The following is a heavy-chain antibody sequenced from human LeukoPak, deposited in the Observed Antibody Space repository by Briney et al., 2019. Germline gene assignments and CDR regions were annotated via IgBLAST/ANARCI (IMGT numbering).Heavy chain of an antibody. CDR2: ISSSGRTM. CDR3: ARHYYGSLGGLDY. Sequence: GGSLRLSCAASGFTFSSYEMNWVRQAPGKGLEWISHISSSGRTMYYADSVKGRFTISRDNAKNSLYLQMNSLRAEDTAVYYCARHYYGSLGGLDYWGQGTRLTVSS. V-gene: IGHV3-48*03. J-gene: IGHJ4*02. D-gene: IGHD3-10*01. CDR1: GFTFSSYE.